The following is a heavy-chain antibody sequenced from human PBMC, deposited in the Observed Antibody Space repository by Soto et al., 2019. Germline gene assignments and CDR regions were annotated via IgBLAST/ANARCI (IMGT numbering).Heavy chain of an antibody. CDR3: ARDEATKGPLDY. CDR2: INSDGSST. Sequence: GGSLRLSCAASGVPFSSYWMHWVRQAPGKGLVWVSRINSDGSSTSYADSVKGRFTISRDNAKNTLYLQMNSLRAEDTAVYYSARDEATKGPLDYWGQGTLVTVSS. J-gene: IGHJ4*02. V-gene: IGHV3-74*01. D-gene: IGHD5-12*01. CDR1: GVPFSSYW.